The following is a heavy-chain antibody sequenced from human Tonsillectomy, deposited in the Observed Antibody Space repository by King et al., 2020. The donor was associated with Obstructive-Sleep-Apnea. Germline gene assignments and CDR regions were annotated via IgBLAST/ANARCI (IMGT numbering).Heavy chain of an antibody. Sequence: QLQESGPGLVKPSETLSLTCTVSGGSVSSYYWSWIRQPPGKALDWIWYIYYSGSTNYNLSLKSRVTISVDTSKNQFSLNLSSVTAADTAVYYCARHSPGDSSGWFGLGAFDIWGQGTMVTVSS. D-gene: IGHD6-13*01. CDR2: IYYSGST. V-gene: IGHV4-59*08. J-gene: IGHJ3*02. CDR1: GGSVSSYY. CDR3: ARHSPGDSSGWFGLGAFDI.